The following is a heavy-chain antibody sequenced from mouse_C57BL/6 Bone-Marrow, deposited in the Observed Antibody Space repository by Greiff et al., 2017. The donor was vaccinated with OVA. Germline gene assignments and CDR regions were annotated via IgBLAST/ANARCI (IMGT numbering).Heavy chain of an antibody. V-gene: IGHV14-4*01. D-gene: IGHD2-3*01. CDR2: IDPENGDT. CDR1: GFNIKDDY. J-gene: IGHJ3*01. Sequence: EVKVVESGAELVRPGASVKLSCTASGFNIKDDYMHWVKQRPEQGLEWIGWIDPENGDTEYASKFQGKATITADTSSNTAYLQLSSLTSEDTAVYYCTTKIYDGYHSAYWGQGTLVTVSA. CDR3: TTKIYDGYHSAY.